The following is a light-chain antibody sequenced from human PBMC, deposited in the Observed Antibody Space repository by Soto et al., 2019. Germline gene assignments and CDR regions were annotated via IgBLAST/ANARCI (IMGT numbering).Light chain of an antibody. CDR3: QHYGDSLSIT. CDR2: RVS. V-gene: IGKV3-20*01. Sequence: EVVLTQSPGTLSLSPGEGATLSCRASQSVSNRYFAWYQQKPGQAPRLLIYRVSSRATGIPDRFSGSGSGTDFTLTISRLEPEDFAVYYCQHYGDSLSITFGQGTRLEIK. CDR1: QSVSNRY. J-gene: IGKJ5*01.